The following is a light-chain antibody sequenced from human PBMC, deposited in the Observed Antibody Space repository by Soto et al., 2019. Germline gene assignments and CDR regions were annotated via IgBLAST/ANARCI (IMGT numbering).Light chain of an antibody. J-gene: IGKJ3*01. CDR2: GAS. CDR1: QSVSSSY. V-gene: IGKV3-20*01. Sequence: EIVLTQSPGTLSLSPGERATLSCSASQSVSSSYLAWYQQRPGQAPRLLIFGASYRATGIPDRFSGSGSGTDFTFTISRMEPEDFAVYDCQHYSSSRPEFTFGPGNKVDSK. CDR3: QHYSSSRPEFT.